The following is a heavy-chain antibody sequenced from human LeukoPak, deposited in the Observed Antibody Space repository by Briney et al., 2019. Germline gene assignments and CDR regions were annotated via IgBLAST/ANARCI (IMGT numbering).Heavy chain of an antibody. CDR1: GGSFSGCY. CDR2: INHSGST. CDR3: GGSSYYYDSSGYNDDAFDI. V-gene: IGHV4-34*01. J-gene: IGHJ3*02. D-gene: IGHD3-22*01. Sequence: PSETLSLTCAVYGGSFSGCYWSWIRQPPGKGLEWIGEINHSGSTNYNPSLKSRVTISVDTSKNQFSLKLSSVTAADTAVYYCGGSSYYYDSSGYNDDAFDIWGQGTMVTVSS.